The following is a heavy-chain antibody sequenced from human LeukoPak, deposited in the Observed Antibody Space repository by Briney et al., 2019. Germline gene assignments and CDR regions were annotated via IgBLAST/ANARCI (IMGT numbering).Heavy chain of an antibody. V-gene: IGHV4-59*12. J-gene: IGHJ5*02. CDR2: IYYSGST. Sequence: SETLSLTCTVSGGSISSYYWSWIRQPPGKGLEWIGYIYYSGSTNYNPSLKSRVTISVDTSKNQFSLKLSSVTAADTAVYYCARAPLAGYSSSFGMENWFDPWGQGTLVTVSS. D-gene: IGHD6-13*01. CDR1: GGSISSYY. CDR3: ARAPLAGYSSSFGMENWFDP.